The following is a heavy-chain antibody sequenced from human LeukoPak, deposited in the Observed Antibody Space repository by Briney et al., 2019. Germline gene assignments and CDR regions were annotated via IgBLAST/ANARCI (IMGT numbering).Heavy chain of an antibody. CDR2: LYYSGST. V-gene: IGHV4-31*03. CDR1: GGSISSGGYY. D-gene: IGHD3-10*01. Sequence: PSQTLSITCNVSGGSISSGGYYWGWIRQHPGKGLEWIGYLYYSGSTYYNPSLNSRVTISVDTSKNQFSLKLSSVTAAGTAGYCCARGLYGSGSYSRQGPYYYYYGMYVWGQEATVTVSS. CDR3: ARGLYGSGSYSRQGPYYYYYGMYV. J-gene: IGHJ6*01.